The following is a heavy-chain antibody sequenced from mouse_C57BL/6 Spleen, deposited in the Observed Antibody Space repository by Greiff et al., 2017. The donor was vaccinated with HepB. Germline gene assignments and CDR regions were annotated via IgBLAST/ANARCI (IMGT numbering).Heavy chain of an antibody. J-gene: IGHJ1*03. D-gene: IGHD1-1*01. CDR3: ARHEEYYGSSPWYFDV. V-gene: IGHV1-62-2*01. Sequence: QVHVKQSGAELVKPGASVKLSCKASGYTFTEYTIHWVKQRSGQGLEWIGWFYPGSGSIKYNEKFKDKATLTADKSSSTVYMELSRLTSEDSAVYFCARHEEYYGSSPWYFDVWGTGTTVTVSS. CDR1: GYTFTEYT. CDR2: FYPGSGSI.